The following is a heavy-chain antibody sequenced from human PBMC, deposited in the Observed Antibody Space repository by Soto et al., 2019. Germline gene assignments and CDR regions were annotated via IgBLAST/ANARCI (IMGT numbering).Heavy chain of an antibody. CDR3: ARERTGTTSMDV. Sequence: QVQLVQSGTEVKKPGASVKVSCKASGYTFTSYDINWVRQTTGQGLEWMGWMNPNSGNTGYAQKFQGRVTMTRNTSISTAYMELSSLKSEDTAVYYCARERTGTTSMDVWGQGTTVTVSS. CDR1: GYTFTSYD. V-gene: IGHV1-8*01. J-gene: IGHJ6*02. CDR2: MNPNSGNT. D-gene: IGHD1-1*01.